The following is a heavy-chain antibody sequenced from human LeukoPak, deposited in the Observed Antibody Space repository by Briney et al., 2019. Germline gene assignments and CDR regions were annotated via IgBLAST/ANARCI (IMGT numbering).Heavy chain of an antibody. CDR2: ISGSGGTT. CDR1: GFTFSSFA. CDR3: AKDLPDYGDYIEGY. D-gene: IGHD4-17*01. J-gene: IGHJ4*02. V-gene: IGHV3-23*01. Sequence: GGSLRLSCAASGFTFSSFAMSWVRQAPGKGLEWVSTISGSGGTTNYADSVRGRFTFSRDNSKNTLYLQMNSLRAEDTAVYYCAKDLPDYGDYIEGYWGQGSLVTVSS.